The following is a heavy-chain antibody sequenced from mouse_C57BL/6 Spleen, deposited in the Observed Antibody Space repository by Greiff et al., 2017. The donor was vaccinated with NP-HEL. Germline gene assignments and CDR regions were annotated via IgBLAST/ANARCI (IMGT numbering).Heavy chain of an antibody. D-gene: IGHD2-5*01. J-gene: IGHJ3*01. Sequence: EVQLQESGAELVRPGASVKLSCTASGFNIKDDYMHWVKQRPEQGLEWIGWIDPENGDTEYASKFQGKATITADTSSNTAYLQLSSLTSEDTAVYYCTRGYSNYGFAYWGQGTLVTVSA. CDR1: GFNIKDDY. CDR3: TRGYSNYGFAY. CDR2: IDPENGDT. V-gene: IGHV14-4*01.